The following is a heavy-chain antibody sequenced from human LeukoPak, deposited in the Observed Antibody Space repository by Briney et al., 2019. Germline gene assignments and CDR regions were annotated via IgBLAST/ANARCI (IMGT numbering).Heavy chain of an antibody. Sequence: PESLSLTCHVSGASISSYYWSWIRQPPGKGLEWIGSIYFSGSTNSHPTLKSRVTISVDTSKSQFSLKLSAVTAADTAVYYCSRGEGSYYRGAIDIWGQGTMVTVSS. V-gene: IGHV4-59*01. D-gene: IGHD1-26*01. CDR1: GASISSYY. CDR3: SRGEGSYYRGAIDI. CDR2: IYFSGST. J-gene: IGHJ3*02.